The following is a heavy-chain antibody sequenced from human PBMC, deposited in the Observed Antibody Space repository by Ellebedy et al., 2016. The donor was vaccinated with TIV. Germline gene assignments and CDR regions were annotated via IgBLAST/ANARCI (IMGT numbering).Heavy chain of an antibody. Sequence: GESLKISXAASGFTFSSYAMHWVRQAPGKGLEWVAVISYDGSNKYYANSVKGRFTISRDNSKNTLYLQMNSLRAEDTAVYYCARDVGGEGDYWGQGTLVTVSS. J-gene: IGHJ4*02. CDR1: GFTFSSYA. CDR2: ISYDGSNK. D-gene: IGHD3-16*01. CDR3: ARDVGGEGDY. V-gene: IGHV3-30-3*01.